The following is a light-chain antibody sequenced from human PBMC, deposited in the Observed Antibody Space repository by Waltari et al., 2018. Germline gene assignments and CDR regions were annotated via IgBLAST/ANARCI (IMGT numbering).Light chain of an antibody. Sequence: EIVLTQSPATLSLSPGERATLSCRDSQSVSSYLAWYQQKPGQAPRLLIYGASNRATGIPARFSGSGSGTDFTLTISSLEPEDFAVYYCQQRSNWSWTFGQGTKVEIK. V-gene: IGKV3-11*01. J-gene: IGKJ1*01. CDR3: QQRSNWSWT. CDR2: GAS. CDR1: QSVSSY.